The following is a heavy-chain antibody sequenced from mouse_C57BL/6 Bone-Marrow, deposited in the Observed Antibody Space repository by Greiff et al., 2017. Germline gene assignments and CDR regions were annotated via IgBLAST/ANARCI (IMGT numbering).Heavy chain of an antibody. D-gene: IGHD1-1*01. J-gene: IGHJ1*03. V-gene: IGHV1-55*01. CDR3: ARDLITTVVHWYFDV. CDR2: IYPGSGST. CDR1: GYTFTSYW. Sequence: QVQLQQPGAELVKPGASVTMSCKASGYTFTSYWITWVKQRPGQGLEWIGDIYPGSGSTTYNEKFKSKATLTVDTSSSTAYMQLSSLTSEDSAVYYCARDLITTVVHWYFDVWGTGATGTVST.